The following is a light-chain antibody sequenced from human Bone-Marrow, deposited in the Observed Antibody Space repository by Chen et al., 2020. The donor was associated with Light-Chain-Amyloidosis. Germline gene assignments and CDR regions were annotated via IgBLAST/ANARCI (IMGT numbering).Light chain of an antibody. CDR3: GTWDNSGRGPV. Sequence: QSILTQPPSASGTPGQRVTISCSGSTSNIGTNFVHWYQHLPGTAPKLVISVINQLPSGVPAIFYGCKSGTSTSLTISGLRSEDEADYYCGTWDNSGRGPVFGGGTKLTVL. J-gene: IGLJ3*02. CDR1: TSNIGTNF. CDR2: VIN. V-gene: IGLV1-47*01.